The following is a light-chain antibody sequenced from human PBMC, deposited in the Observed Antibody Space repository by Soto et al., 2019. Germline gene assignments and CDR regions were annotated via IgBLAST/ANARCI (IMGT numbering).Light chain of an antibody. CDR2: AAS. CDR3: QQSHDDPG. V-gene: IGKV1-39*01. CDR1: QNIGSF. J-gene: IGKJ3*01. Sequence: DLQMTQSPSSLSASVGARVTITCRASQNIGSFLNWYQQKPGKAPRLLIYAASSLQSGVPSRFSGSGSGTGFALTISSLQPEDFATYDCQQSHDDPGFGPGTKVDIK.